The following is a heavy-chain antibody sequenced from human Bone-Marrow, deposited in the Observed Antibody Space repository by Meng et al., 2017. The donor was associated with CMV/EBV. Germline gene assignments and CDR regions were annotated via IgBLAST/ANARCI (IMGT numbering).Heavy chain of an antibody. CDR1: GFTFSDYY. CDR3: ARTIAVAGTWGYYYYGMDV. D-gene: IGHD6-19*01. CDR2: ISSSGSTI. J-gene: IGHJ6*02. Sequence: LSLTCAASGFTFSDYYMSWIRQAPGKGLEWVSYISSSGSTIYYADSVKGRFTISRDNAKNSLYLQMNSLRPEDTVVYYCARTIAVAGTWGYYYYGMDVWGQGTTVTVSS. V-gene: IGHV3-11*01.